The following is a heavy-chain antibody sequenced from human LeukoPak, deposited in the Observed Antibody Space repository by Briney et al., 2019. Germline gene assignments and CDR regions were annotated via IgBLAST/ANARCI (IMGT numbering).Heavy chain of an antibody. CDR1: GFTFSSYA. Sequence: GGSLRLSCAASGFTFSSYAMHWVRQAPGKGLEWVAVISYDGSNKYYADSVKGRFTISRDNSKNTLYLQMNSLRAEDTAVYYCARDSNPFSGYDPEVDYWGQGTLVTVSS. CDR2: ISYDGSNK. J-gene: IGHJ4*02. V-gene: IGHV3-30-3*01. CDR3: ARDSNPFSGYDPEVDY. D-gene: IGHD5-12*01.